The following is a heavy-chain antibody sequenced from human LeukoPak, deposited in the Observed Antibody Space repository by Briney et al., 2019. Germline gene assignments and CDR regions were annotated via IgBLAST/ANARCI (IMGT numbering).Heavy chain of an antibody. V-gene: IGHV3-74*01. CDR3: AKRSGVSYGYFDY. CDR2: INRGETAT. D-gene: IGHD1-26*01. CDR1: GFTFSRYW. Sequence: PGGSLRLSCAASGFTFSRYWMHWVRQAPGKGLEFVSRINRGETATIYADSVKGRFTISRDSAKDTLYLQMNSLRAEDTAVYYCAKRSGVSYGYFDYWGQGTLVTVSS. J-gene: IGHJ4*02.